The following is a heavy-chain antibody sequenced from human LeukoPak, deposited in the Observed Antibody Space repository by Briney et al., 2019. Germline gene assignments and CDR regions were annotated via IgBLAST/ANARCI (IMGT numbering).Heavy chain of an antibody. J-gene: IGHJ4*02. CDR2: ISPNGGTT. CDR3: VRDPNYRSGSKFDY. Sequence: GGSLRLSCAASGFTVSSNYMSWVRQAPGKGLEYVSAISPNGGTTYYADSVKGRFTISRDNSKNTLYLQMSSLRLEDTAVYYCVRDPNYRSGSKFDYWGQGTLVTVSS. V-gene: IGHV3-64D*06. CDR1: GFTVSSNY. D-gene: IGHD3-10*01.